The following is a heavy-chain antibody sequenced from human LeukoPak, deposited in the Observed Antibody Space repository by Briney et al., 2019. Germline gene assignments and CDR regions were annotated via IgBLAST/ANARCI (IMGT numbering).Heavy chain of an antibody. V-gene: IGHV3-30*02. J-gene: IGHJ5*01. CDR2: IGYDGSNK. Sequence: GGSLRLSCAASGFTFSSYGMHWVRQAPGKGLEWVAFIGYDGSNKYYADSVKGRFTISSDNSKNTLYLQMNSLRAEDTAVYYCSALNYVGNWFDSWGQGTLVTVSS. CDR3: SALNYVGNWFDS. D-gene: IGHD4-23*01. CDR1: GFTFSSYG.